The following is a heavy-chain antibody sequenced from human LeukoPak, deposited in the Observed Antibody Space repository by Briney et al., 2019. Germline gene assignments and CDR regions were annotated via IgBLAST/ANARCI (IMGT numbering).Heavy chain of an antibody. V-gene: IGHV5-51*01. J-gene: IGHJ5*02. D-gene: IGHD3-22*01. CDR3: ARRYYYDSSGYHTWFDP. CDR1: GYSFTNYW. CDR2: IYPGDSDT. Sequence: GESLKISCKGSGYSFTNYWIGWVRPMPGKGLEWMGIIYPGDSDTRYSPSFQGQGTISADKSITTAHLQWDSLKASDTAMYYCARRYYYDSSGYHTWFDPWGQGTLVTVSS.